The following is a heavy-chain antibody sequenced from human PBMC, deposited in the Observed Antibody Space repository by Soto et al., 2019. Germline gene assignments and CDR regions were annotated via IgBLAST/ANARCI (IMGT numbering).Heavy chain of an antibody. V-gene: IGHV1-18*01. CDR1: GYTFTSYG. CDR3: ARVPELFHYYYYMDV. Sequence: ASVKVSCKASGYTFTSYGISWVRQAPGQGLEWMGWISAYNGNTNYAQELQGRVTMTTDTSTSTAYMELRSLRSDDTAVYYCARVPELFHYYYYMDVWGKETTVTVSS. CDR2: ISAYNGNT. D-gene: IGHD1-26*01. J-gene: IGHJ6*03.